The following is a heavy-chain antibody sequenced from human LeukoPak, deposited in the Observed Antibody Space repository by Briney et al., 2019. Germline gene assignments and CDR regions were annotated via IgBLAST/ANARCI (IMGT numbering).Heavy chain of an antibody. J-gene: IGHJ4*02. CDR2: IYSGGST. Sequence: PGGSLRLSCAASGFTVSSNYMSWVRQAPGKGLEWVSVIYSGGSTYYADSVKGRFTISRDNSKNTLYLQMNSLRAEDTAVYYCAKDRRSWYYFDYWGQGTLVTVSS. CDR3: AKDRRSWYYFDY. V-gene: IGHV3-53*05. CDR1: GFTVSSNY. D-gene: IGHD6-13*01.